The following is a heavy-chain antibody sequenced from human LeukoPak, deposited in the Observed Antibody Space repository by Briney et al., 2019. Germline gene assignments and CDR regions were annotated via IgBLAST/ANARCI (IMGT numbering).Heavy chain of an antibody. Sequence: PSETLSLTCAVYGGSFSGYYWSWIRQPPGKGLEWIGEINHSGSTNYNPSLKSRVTISVDTSKNQFSLKLSSVTAADTAVYYCARGFPAAALPYFDYWGQGTLVTVSS. CDR1: GGSFSGYY. J-gene: IGHJ4*02. CDR3: ARGFPAAALPYFDY. V-gene: IGHV4-34*01. D-gene: IGHD6-13*01. CDR2: INHSGST.